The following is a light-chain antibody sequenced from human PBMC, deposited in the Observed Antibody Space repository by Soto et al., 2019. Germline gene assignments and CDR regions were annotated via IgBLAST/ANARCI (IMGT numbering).Light chain of an antibody. Sequence: QSALTQPASVSGSPGQSITISCTGTDGDVGFYNYVSWYQRYPGKAPKLMIYDVSARPSGISDRFSCSKSGNTASLTISGLHTEDEADYYCASFAPSNTRVFGGGTKLTVL. CDR1: DGDVGFYNY. V-gene: IGLV2-14*03. CDR2: DVS. J-gene: IGLJ3*02. CDR3: ASFAPSNTRV.